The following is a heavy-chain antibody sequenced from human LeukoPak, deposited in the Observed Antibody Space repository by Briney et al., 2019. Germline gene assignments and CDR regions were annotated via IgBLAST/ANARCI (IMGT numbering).Heavy chain of an antibody. CDR2: IRSKGYGGTP. Sequence: PGRSLRLSCTASGFTFDDYVMSWVRQAPGKGLEWVGFIRSKGYGGTPGYAASVRGRFTVSRDDSKGIAYLQMSSLKTEDTAVYYCARAGKRDIFVLPAAHDYWGQGTLVTVSS. CDR3: ARAGKRDIFVLPAAHDY. V-gene: IGHV3-49*04. CDR1: GFTFDDYV. D-gene: IGHD2-2*01. J-gene: IGHJ4*02.